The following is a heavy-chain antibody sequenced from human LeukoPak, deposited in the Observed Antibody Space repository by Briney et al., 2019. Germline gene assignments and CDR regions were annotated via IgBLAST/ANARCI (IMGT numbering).Heavy chain of an antibody. D-gene: IGHD3-9*01. V-gene: IGHV4-4*09. Sequence: SETLSLTCTVSGGSISNYYWSWIRQPPGKGLEWIGFIYSSGTPNYNPSLKGRVAFSVDTSKNQFSLRLSSVTAADTAVYYCARAGNCDILTLEYWGQGTLVTVSS. CDR3: ARAGNCDILTLEY. CDR1: GGSISNYY. J-gene: IGHJ4*02. CDR2: IYSSGTP.